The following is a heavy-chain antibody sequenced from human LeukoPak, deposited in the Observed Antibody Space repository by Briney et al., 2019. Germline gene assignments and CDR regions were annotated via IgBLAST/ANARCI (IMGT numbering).Heavy chain of an antibody. Sequence: PGGSLRLSCAASGFTFSSYWMSWVRQAPGKGLEWVDNIKQDGSEKYYVDSVKGRFIISRDNAKNSLYLQMNSLRAEDTAVYYCAKGAFRDQVQGYYYMDVWGKGTTVTVSS. CDR3: AKGAFRDQVQGYYYMDV. CDR2: IKQDGSEK. V-gene: IGHV3-7*01. D-gene: IGHD3-10*01. J-gene: IGHJ6*03. CDR1: GFTFSSYW.